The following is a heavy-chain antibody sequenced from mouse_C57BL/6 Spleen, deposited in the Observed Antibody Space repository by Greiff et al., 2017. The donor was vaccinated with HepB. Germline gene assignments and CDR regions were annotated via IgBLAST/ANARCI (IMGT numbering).Heavy chain of an antibody. Sequence: DVQLQESGPGLVKPSQSLSLTCSVTGYSITSGYYWNWIRQFPGNKLEWMGYISYDGSNNYNPSLKNRISITRDTSKNQFFLKLNAVTTEDTATYYCARGWGYWGQGTTLTVSS. CDR1: GYSITSGYY. CDR3: ARGWGY. J-gene: IGHJ2*01. CDR2: ISYDGSN. D-gene: IGHD1-1*02. V-gene: IGHV3-6*01.